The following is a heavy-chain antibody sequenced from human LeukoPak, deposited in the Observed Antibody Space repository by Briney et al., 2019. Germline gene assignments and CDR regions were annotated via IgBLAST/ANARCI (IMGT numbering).Heavy chain of an antibody. CDR3: ARHSFADADYYDSSGYSQPYYFDY. D-gene: IGHD3-22*01. Sequence: SETLSLTCTVSGGSISSYYWSWIRQPPGKGLEWIGCIYTSGSTNYNPSLKSRLTISVDTSKNQFSLKLSSVTAADTAVYYCARHSFADADYYDSSGYSQPYYFDYWGQGTLVTVSS. CDR1: GGSISSYY. V-gene: IGHV4-4*09. CDR2: IYTSGST. J-gene: IGHJ4*02.